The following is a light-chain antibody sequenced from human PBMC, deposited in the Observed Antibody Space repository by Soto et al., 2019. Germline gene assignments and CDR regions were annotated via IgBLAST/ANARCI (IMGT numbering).Light chain of an antibody. CDR2: STS. V-gene: IGKV1-9*01. J-gene: IGKJ4*02. Sequence: DIQLTQSPSFLSASVGDRVTITCRASQALNSYFAWYQQKPGKAPRLLIYSTSSLRSVVPSRFGGSGSGTEFTLTITGLQPEDVATYYCQQLNTYPLTFGGGTKVEI. CDR1: QALNSY. CDR3: QQLNTYPLT.